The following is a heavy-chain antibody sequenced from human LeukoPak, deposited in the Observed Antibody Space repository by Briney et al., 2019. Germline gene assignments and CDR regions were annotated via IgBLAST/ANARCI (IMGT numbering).Heavy chain of an antibody. CDR3: ARLPAESIAAADGDWFDP. V-gene: IGHV4-39*01. CDR1: GGSISSSSYY. Sequence: PSETLSLTCTVSGGSISSSSYYWGWIRQPPGKGLEWMGGIYYSGSTYYNPSLKSRVTISVDTSKNQFSLKLSSVTAADTAVYYCARLPAESIAAADGDWFDPWGQGTLVTVSS. CDR2: IYYSGST. J-gene: IGHJ5*02. D-gene: IGHD6-13*01.